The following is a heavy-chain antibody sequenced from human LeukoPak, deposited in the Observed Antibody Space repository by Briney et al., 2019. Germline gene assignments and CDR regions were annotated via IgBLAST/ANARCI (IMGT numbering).Heavy chain of an antibody. CDR3: ARAERIDY. CDR2: ISTSPSTI. D-gene: IGHD1-1*01. Sequence: QPGGSLRLSCAASGFTFSTYGMNWVRQAPGKGLEWVSYISTSPSTIYYADSVKGRFTISRDNAKKSMYLQMNSLRAEDTAVYYCARAERIDYWGQGTLVAVLS. V-gene: IGHV3-48*01. J-gene: IGHJ4*02. CDR1: GFTFSTYG.